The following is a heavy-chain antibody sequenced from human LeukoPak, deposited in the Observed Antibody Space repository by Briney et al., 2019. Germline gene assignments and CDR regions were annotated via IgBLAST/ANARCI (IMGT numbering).Heavy chain of an antibody. CDR2: IYYSGST. Sequence: SETLSLTCTVSGGSISSYYWSWIRQPPGKGLEWIGYIYYSGSTNYNPSLKSRVTISVDASKNQFSLKLSSVTAADTAVYYCARGGSKTNAFDIWGQGTMVTVSS. V-gene: IGHV4-59*01. J-gene: IGHJ3*02. CDR3: ARGGSKTNAFDI. D-gene: IGHD2-2*01. CDR1: GGSISSYY.